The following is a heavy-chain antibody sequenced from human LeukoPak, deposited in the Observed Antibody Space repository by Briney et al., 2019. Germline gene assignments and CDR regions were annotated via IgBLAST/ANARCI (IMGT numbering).Heavy chain of an antibody. CDR1: GYTFTSYD. V-gene: IGHV1-8*01. Sequence: ASVKVSCKASGYTFTSYDINWVRQATGQGLEWMGWMNPNSGNTGYAQKFQGRVTMTRNTSISTAYMELSSLRSEGTAVYYCARGSSGYYYGTTFDYWGQGTLVTVSS. CDR3: ARGSSGYYYGTTFDY. D-gene: IGHD3-22*01. J-gene: IGHJ4*02. CDR2: MNPNSGNT.